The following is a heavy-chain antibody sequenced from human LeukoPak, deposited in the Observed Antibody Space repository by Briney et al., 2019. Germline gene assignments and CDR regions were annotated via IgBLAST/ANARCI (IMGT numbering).Heavy chain of an antibody. CDR1: GFTFSSYS. V-gene: IGHV3-21*01. CDR3: ARGRCSSTSCYLTRTRPFDY. Sequence: GGSLRLSCAASGFTFSSYSMNWVRQAPGKGLEWVSSISSSSSYIYYADSVKGRFTISRDNAKNSLYLQMNSLRAEDTAVYYCARGRCSSTSCYLTRTRPFDYWGQGTLVTVSS. J-gene: IGHJ4*02. D-gene: IGHD2-2*01. CDR2: ISSSSSYI.